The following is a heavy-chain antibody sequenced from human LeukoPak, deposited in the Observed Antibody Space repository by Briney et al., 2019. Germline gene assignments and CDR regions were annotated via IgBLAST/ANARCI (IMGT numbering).Heavy chain of an antibody. V-gene: IGHV1-69*13. D-gene: IGHD3-22*01. Sequence: GASVKVSCKASGYTFTSYAISWVRQAPGQGLEWMGGIIPIFGTANYAQKFQGRVTITADESTSTAYMELSSLRSEDTAVYYCARGHYYDSSGYYSYAMYFDYWGQGTLVTVSS. J-gene: IGHJ4*02. CDR1: GYTFTSYA. CDR3: ARGHYYDSSGYYSYAMYFDY. CDR2: IIPIFGTA.